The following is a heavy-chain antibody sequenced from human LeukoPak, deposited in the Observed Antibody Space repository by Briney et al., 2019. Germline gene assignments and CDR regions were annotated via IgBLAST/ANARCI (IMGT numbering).Heavy chain of an antibody. CDR2: ISGSGGST. CDR1: GFTFSSYA. Sequence: GGSLRLSCAASGFTFSSYAMSWVRQAPGKGLEWVSAISGSGGSTYYADSVKGRFTISRDNSKNTLYLQMNSLRAEDTAVYYCAKGREYSYVLDTDFDYWGQGTLVTVSS. D-gene: IGHD5-18*01. J-gene: IGHJ4*02. V-gene: IGHV3-23*01. CDR3: AKGREYSYVLDTDFDY.